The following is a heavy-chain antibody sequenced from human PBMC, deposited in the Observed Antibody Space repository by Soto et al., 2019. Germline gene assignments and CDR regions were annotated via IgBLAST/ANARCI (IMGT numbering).Heavy chain of an antibody. CDR2: ISYDGSNK. J-gene: IGHJ4*02. CDR1: GFTFSSYG. V-gene: IGHV3-30*18. D-gene: IGHD3-9*01. CDR3: VKGFGLRYFDWLSQYVAVDY. Sequence: PGGSLRLSCAASGFTFSSYGMHWVRQAPGKGLEWVAVISYDGSNKYYADSVKGRFTISRDNSKNTLYLQMSSLRAEDTAVYYCVKGFGLRYFDWLSQYVAVDYWGQGTLVTVSS.